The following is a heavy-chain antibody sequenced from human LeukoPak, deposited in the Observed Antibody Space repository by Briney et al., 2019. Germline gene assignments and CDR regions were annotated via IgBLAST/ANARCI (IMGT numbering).Heavy chain of an antibody. V-gene: IGHV3-48*04. Sequence: PGGSLRLSCAASGFIVSSNYMSWVRQAPGKGLEWVSYISSSSSTIYYADSVKGRFTISRDNAKNSLYLQMNSLRAEDTAVYYCARDPLWFENFDYWGQGTLVTVSS. D-gene: IGHD3-10*01. J-gene: IGHJ4*02. CDR3: ARDPLWFENFDY. CDR1: GFIVSSNY. CDR2: ISSSSSTI.